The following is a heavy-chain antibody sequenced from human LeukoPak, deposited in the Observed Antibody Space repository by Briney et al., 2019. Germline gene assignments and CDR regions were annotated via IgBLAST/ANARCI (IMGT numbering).Heavy chain of an antibody. CDR2: IIPIFGTA. CDR3: AGGGYGSGSYFDYYYGMDV. CDR1: GGTLSSYA. D-gene: IGHD3-10*01. J-gene: IGHJ6*04. V-gene: IGHV1-69*13. Sequence: SVKVSCKASGGTLSSYAISWVRQAPGQGLEWMGGIIPIFGTANCAQKFQGRVTITADESTSTAYMELSSLRSEDTAVYYCAGGGYGSGSYFDYYYGMDVWGKGTTVTVSS.